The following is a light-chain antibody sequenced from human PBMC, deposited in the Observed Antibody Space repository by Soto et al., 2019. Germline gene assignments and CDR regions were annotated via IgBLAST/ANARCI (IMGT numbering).Light chain of an antibody. CDR1: QSVGSSY. CDR3: QQYTTSSWT. J-gene: IGKJ1*01. CDR2: GTS. V-gene: IGKV3-20*01. Sequence: EVVLTQSPGTLSLSPGERATPSCRASQSVGSSYLAWYQQKPGQAPRVLICGTSSRATGIPDRFSGSGTGTDFTLTISRLEPEDFAVYYCQQYTTSSWTFGQGTKVDIK.